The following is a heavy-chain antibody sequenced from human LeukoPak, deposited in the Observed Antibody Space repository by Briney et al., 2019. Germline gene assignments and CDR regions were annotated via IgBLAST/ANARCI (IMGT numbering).Heavy chain of an antibody. CDR1: GGSISSGSYY. D-gene: IGHD3-10*01. V-gene: IGHV4-61*02. CDR2: IYTSGST. J-gene: IGHJ6*03. CDR3: ARDADKITMVRGVTPNYYYYYMDV. Sequence: SETLSLTCTVSGGSISSGSYYWSWIRQPAGKGLEWIGRIYTSGSTNYNPSLKSRVTISVDTSKNQFSLKLSSVTAADTAVYYCARDADKITMVRGVTPNYYYYYMDVWGKGTTVTISS.